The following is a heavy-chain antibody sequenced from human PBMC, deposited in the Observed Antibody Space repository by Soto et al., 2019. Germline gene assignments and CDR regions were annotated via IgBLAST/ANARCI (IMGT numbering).Heavy chain of an antibody. J-gene: IGHJ3*02. CDR2: IIPIFGTA. CDR3: ARDYDDDDSSGPITHAFDI. Sequence: SVKVSCKASGGTFSSYAISWVRQAPGQGLEWMGGIIPIFGTANYAQKFQGRVTITADESTSTAYMELSSLRSEDTAVYYCARDYDDDDSSGPITHAFDIWGQGTMVTVSS. CDR1: GGTFSSYA. D-gene: IGHD3-22*01. V-gene: IGHV1-69*13.